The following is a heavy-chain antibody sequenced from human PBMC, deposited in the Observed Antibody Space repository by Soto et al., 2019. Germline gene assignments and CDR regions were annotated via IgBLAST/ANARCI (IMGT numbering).Heavy chain of an antibody. D-gene: IGHD3-3*01. CDR2: INAGNGNT. CDR3: AREYYDFWSGYVTYGMDV. CDR1: GYTFTSYA. J-gene: IGHJ6*02. V-gene: IGHV1-3*01. Sequence: ASVKVSCKASGYTFTSYAMHWVRQAPGQRLEWMGWINAGNGNTKYSQKFQGRVTITRDTSASTAYIELSSLRSEDTAVYYCAREYYDFWSGYVTYGMDVWGQGTTVTVSS.